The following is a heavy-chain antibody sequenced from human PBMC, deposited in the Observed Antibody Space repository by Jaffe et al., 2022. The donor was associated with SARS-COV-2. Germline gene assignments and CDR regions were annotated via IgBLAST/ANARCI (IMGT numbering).Heavy chain of an antibody. CDR1: GFTFSDAW. J-gene: IGHJ3*02. CDR3: TTVPHYSPGNFDI. Sequence: EVQLVESGGGLVKRGGSLRLSCVASGFTFSDAWMTWVRQAPGKGLEWVGRIKSKTDGGTTDYAAPVKGRFIISRDDSKNTLYLQMNSLKTEDTAVYYCTTVPHYSPGNFDIWGQGTMVTVSS. V-gene: IGHV3-15*01. D-gene: IGHD2-15*01. CDR2: IKSKTDGGTT.